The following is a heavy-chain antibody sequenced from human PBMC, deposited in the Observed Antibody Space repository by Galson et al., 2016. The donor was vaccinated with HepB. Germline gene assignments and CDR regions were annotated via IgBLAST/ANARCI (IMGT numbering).Heavy chain of an antibody. CDR2: ISHSGTN. Sequence: SETLSLTCDVSGASISSSNWWRCVRQPPRKGLEWIGEISHSGTNSYNPSLKNRTTSSVDKSKTQFSLKLTSVTAADTSFYYCSTHGRGKLWESPNHGLSRVWGQGTLVTVSS. V-gene: IGHV4-4*02. CDR1: GASISSSNW. J-gene: IGHJ4*01. CDR3: STHGRGKLWESPNHGLSRV. D-gene: IGHD1-14*01.